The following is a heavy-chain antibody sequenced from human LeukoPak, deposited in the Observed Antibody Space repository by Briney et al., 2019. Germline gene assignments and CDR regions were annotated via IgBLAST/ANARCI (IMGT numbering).Heavy chain of an antibody. D-gene: IGHD2-2*01. V-gene: IGHV3-23*01. Sequence: GGSLRLSCAASGFMFGDYAMSWVRQAPGKGLEWVSDMRATSGITFYADSVKGRFTVSRDNAKNTLYLQMNSLRVEDTAVYYCARDPLRSSFDSWGQGILVTVSP. J-gene: IGHJ4*02. CDR1: GFMFGDYA. CDR2: MRATSGIT. CDR3: ARDPLRSSFDS.